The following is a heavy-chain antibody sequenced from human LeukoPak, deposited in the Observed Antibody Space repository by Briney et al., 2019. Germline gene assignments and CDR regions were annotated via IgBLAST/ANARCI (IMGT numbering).Heavy chain of an antibody. D-gene: IGHD5-18*01. J-gene: IGHJ4*02. Sequence: GGSLRLSCAASGFTFSNAWMSWVRQAPGKGLEWVGRIKSKTDGGTTDYAAPVKGRFTISRDDSKNTLYLQMDSLKTEDTAVYYCTTGPIQLWLSTYYFDYWGQGTLVTVSS. CDR2: IKSKTDGGTT. CDR3: TTGPIQLWLSTYYFDY. V-gene: IGHV3-15*01. CDR1: GFTFSNAW.